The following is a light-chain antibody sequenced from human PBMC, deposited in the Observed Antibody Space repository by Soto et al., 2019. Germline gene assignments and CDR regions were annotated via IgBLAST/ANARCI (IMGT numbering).Light chain of an antibody. CDR1: QSVGNNF. J-gene: IGKJ1*01. Sequence: EIVLTQSPGTLSLSPGERATLFCRASQSVGNNFLAWYQQKPGQAPTLLIYDASSRASGLPDRFSGSGSETDFTLTISRLEPEDFAVYYCQQYGSSPRTFGQGTKVDIK. CDR3: QQYGSSPRT. CDR2: DAS. V-gene: IGKV3-20*01.